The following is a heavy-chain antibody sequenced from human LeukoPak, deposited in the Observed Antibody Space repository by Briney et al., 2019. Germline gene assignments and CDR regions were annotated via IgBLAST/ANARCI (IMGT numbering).Heavy chain of an antibody. CDR2: IKQDGSEK. CDR3: ARRGSGWYWDY. J-gene: IGHJ4*02. Sequence: PGGSLRLSCAASRFTVSSYWISWVRQAPGKGLEWVANIKQDGSEKYYVDSVKGRFTISRDNAKNSLYLQMNSLRAEDTAVYYCARRGSGWYWDYWGQGTLVTVSS. V-gene: IGHV3-7*01. CDR1: RFTVSSYW. D-gene: IGHD6-19*01.